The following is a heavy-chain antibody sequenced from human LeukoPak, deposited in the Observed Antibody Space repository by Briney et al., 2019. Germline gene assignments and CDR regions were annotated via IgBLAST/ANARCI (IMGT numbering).Heavy chain of an antibody. D-gene: IGHD3-10*01. J-gene: IGHJ5*02. V-gene: IGHV4-39*07. CDR3: ARDKGVRGVIPNWFDP. CDR2: IYYSGST. Sequence: SETLSLTCTVSGGSISSSSYYWGWIRQPPGKGLEWIGSIYYSGSTYYNPSLKSRVTISVDTSKNQFSLKLSSVTAADTAVYYCARDKGVRGVIPNWFDPWGQGTLVTVSS. CDR1: GGSISSSSYY.